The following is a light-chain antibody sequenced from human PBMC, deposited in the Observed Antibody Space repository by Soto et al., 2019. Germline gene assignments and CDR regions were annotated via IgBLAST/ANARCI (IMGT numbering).Light chain of an antibody. V-gene: IGKV2-28*01. J-gene: IGKJ2*01. CDR2: LGS. CDR1: QSLLHINGYNY. CDR3: MQALQTPRT. Sequence: DIVMTQSPLSLPVTPGEPAPISCRSSQSLLHINGYNYLDWYLQKPGQSPQLLTYLGSNRASGVPDRFSGSGSGTDFTLKISRVEAEDVGVYYCMQALQTPRTFGQGTKLEIK.